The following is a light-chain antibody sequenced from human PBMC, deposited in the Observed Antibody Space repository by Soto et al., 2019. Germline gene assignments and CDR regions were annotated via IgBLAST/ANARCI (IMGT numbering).Light chain of an antibody. CDR1: QSVSSSY. CDR3: QQYGSSPWT. Sequence: EIVLTQSPGTLSLSPGERATLSCRASQSVSSSYLAWYQQKPGQAPGLLIYGASSRATGIPDRFSGSGSGTDFTLTISRLEPDDFAVYYCQQYGSSPWTFGQGTKVEIK. J-gene: IGKJ1*01. CDR2: GAS. V-gene: IGKV3-20*01.